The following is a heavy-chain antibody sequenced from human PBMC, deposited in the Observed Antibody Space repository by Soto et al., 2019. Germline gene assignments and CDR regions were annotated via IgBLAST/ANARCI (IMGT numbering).Heavy chain of an antibody. D-gene: IGHD1-26*01. J-gene: IGHJ4*02. CDR3: TRVPYSGSFIDY. CDR1: GFIFSDHY. V-gene: IGHV3-72*01. Sequence: GSLRLSCAASGFIFSDHYMDWVRQAPGKGLEWVGRTRNKVYSYTTEYDATVKGRITISRDDAKNSLYLQMNSMKTLDMAVYYCTRVPYSGSFIDYWGQGTLVTVSS. CDR2: TRNKVYSYTT.